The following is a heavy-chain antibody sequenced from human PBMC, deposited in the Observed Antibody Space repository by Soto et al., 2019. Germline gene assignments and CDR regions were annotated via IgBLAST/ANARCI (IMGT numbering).Heavy chain of an antibody. V-gene: IGHV4-31*03. Sequence: QVQLQESGPGLVKPSQTLSLTCTVSGGSISSGGYYWSWIRQHPGKGLEWIGYIDYSGGTYYNPSLKSRVTIYVDTPKDQVSLKLSSVTAADTAAYYGARGPKWWFYGRDVWGQGTTVTVSS. CDR3: ARGPKWWFYGRDV. D-gene: IGHD2-15*01. CDR2: IDYSGGT. CDR1: GGSISSGGYY. J-gene: IGHJ6*02.